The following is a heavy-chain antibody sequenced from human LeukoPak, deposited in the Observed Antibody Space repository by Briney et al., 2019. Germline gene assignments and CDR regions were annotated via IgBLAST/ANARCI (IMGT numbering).Heavy chain of an antibody. CDR3: ARGGGFASGYLL. J-gene: IGHJ4*02. CDR2: IYHSGST. V-gene: IGHV4-59*01. CDR1: GGSISNYY. D-gene: IGHD3-22*01. Sequence: SETLSLTCTVSGGSISNYYWSWIRQPPGKGLEWIGYIYHSGSTNYNPSLKSRVTISVDTSKNQFSLKLSSVTAADTAVYYCARGGGFASGYLLWGQGTLVTVSS.